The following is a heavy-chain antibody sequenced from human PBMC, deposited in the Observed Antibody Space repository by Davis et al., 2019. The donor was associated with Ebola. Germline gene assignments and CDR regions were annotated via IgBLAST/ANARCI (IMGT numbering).Heavy chain of an antibody. CDR3: ARGPSLRNFDY. CDR1: GGSFSGYY. V-gene: IGHV4-34*01. J-gene: IGHJ4*02. D-gene: IGHD3-16*01. Sequence: MPSETLSLTCAVYGGSFSGYYWSWIRQPPGKGLEWIGEINHSGNTNYNPSLKSRVTISVDTSKNQFSLKLRSVTAADTAVYYCARGPSLRNFDYWDQGTLVTVSS. CDR2: INHSGNT.